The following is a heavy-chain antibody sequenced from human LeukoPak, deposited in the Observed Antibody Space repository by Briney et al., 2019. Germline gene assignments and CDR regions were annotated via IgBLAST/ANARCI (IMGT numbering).Heavy chain of an antibody. CDR2: ISGSGGST. D-gene: IGHD5-12*01. J-gene: IGHJ4*02. V-gene: IGHV3-23*01. Sequence: GGSLRLFCAASGFTFSSYAMSWVRQAPGKGLEWVSAISGSGGSTYYADSVKGRFTISRDNSKNTLYLQMNSLRAEDTAVYYCANLRGPYSGYDRYFDYWGQGTLVTVSS. CDR1: GFTFSSYA. CDR3: ANLRGPYSGYDRYFDY.